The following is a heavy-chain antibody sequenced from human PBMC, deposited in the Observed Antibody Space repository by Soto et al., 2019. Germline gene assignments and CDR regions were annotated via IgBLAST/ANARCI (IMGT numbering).Heavy chain of an antibody. CDR3: AKETIGGTNYYYYGMDV. Sequence: GGSLRLSCAASGFSFSSYAMSWVRQAPGKGLEWVSAISGSGGSTYYADSVKGRFTISRDNSKNTLYLQMNSLRAEDTAVYYCAKETIGGTNYYYYGMDVWGQGTTVTVSS. CDR1: GFSFSSYA. J-gene: IGHJ6*02. V-gene: IGHV3-23*01. CDR2: ISGSGGST. D-gene: IGHD1-1*01.